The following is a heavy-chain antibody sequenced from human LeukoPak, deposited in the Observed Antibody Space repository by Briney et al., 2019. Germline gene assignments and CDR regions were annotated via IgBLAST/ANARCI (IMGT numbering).Heavy chain of an antibody. V-gene: IGHV4-38-2*02. CDR2: FYHSGST. J-gene: IGHJ4*02. Sequence: SETLSLTCTVSGYYISSGYYWGWIRQPPGKGLEWIGSFYHSGSTNYNPSLKSRVTISVDTSKNQFSLKLSSVTAADTAVYYCARGFYKAMVTRMFDYWGQGTLVTVSS. CDR1: GYYISSGYY. CDR3: ARGFYKAMVTRMFDY. D-gene: IGHD5-18*01.